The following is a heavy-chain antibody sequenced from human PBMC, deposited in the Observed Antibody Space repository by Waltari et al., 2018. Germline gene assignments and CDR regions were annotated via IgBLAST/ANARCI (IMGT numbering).Heavy chain of an antibody. J-gene: IGHJ4*02. Sequence: EVQLVESGGGLVQPGGSLRLSCAASGFSFGDYWMHWVRQAPGKGLEWVSRINVDGGYVSYTDSVKGRFTISRDNAKNTVLLQVNSVRGEDTAVYYCARKGGRGYPYGPFYYDYWGQGTLVTVSS. CDR3: ARKGGRGYPYGPFYYDY. CDR1: GFSFGDYW. CDR2: INVDGGYV. V-gene: IGHV3-74*01. D-gene: IGHD3-10*01.